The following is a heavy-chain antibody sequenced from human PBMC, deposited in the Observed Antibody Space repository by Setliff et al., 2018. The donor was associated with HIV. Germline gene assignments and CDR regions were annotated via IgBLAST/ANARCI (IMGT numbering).Heavy chain of an antibody. J-gene: IGHJ4*02. D-gene: IGHD2-15*01. V-gene: IGHV5-51*01. CDR2: LYFGDSDP. Sequence: RGESLKISCKTSGSNFATYWVGWVRQMPGKGLEWLGILYFGDSDPKYNPSFEGQVTISADKSIKTAFLQWRSLETSDTAIYYCARGRGGYFGGGRYYNLPYFDSWGQGTLVTVSS. CDR3: ARGRGGYFGGGRYYNLPYFDS. CDR1: GSNFATYW.